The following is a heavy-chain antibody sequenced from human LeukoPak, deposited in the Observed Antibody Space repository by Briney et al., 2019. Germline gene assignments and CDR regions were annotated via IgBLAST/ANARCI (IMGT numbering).Heavy chain of an antibody. J-gene: IGHJ4*02. CDR1: GFIFSNYA. CDR2: ISDSGGRI. V-gene: IGHV3-23*01. D-gene: IGHD3-10*01. CDR3: AKGTIDSVTLVRGVIF. Sequence: GGSLRLSCAASGFIFSNYAMSWVRQAPGKGLEWASGISDSGGRIYDAESVKGRFTISRDNSKNTLYLHINSLRAEDTAVYYCAKGTIDSVTLVRGVIFWGQGTLVTVSS.